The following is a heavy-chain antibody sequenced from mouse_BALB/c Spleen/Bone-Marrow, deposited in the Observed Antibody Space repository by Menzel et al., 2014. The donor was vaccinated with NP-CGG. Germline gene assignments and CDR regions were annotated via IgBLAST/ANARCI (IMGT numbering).Heavy chain of an antibody. CDR3: AGYDYYQAWFAY. V-gene: IGHV14-3*02. J-gene: IGHJ3*01. Sequence: VQLQQSGAELVKPGASVKLSCTASGFNIKDTYMHWVKQRPEQGLEGIGRIDPANGNTKYDPKFQGKATITADTSSNTAYLQLSSLTSEDTAVYYCAGYDYYQAWFAYWGQGTLVTVSA. CDR1: GFNIKDTY. D-gene: IGHD2-4*01. CDR2: IDPANGNT.